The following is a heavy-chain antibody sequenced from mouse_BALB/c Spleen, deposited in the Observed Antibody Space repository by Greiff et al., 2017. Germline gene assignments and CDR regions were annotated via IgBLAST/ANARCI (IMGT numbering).Heavy chain of an antibody. CDR2: INSNGGST. CDR3: ARQRNYSYDDAMDY. Sequence: EVKLVESGGGLVKLGGSLKLSCAASGFTFSSYYMSWVRQTPEKRLELVAAINSNGGSTYYPDTVKGRFTISRDNAKNTLYLQLSSLKSEDTALYYCARQRNYSYDDAMDYRGQGTSVTVSS. CDR1: GFTFSSYY. V-gene: IGHV5-6-2*01. D-gene: IGHD2-12*01. J-gene: IGHJ4*01.